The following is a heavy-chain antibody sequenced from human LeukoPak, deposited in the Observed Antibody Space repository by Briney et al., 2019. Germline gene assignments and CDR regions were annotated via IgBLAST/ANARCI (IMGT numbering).Heavy chain of an antibody. CDR3: ARQKYYYDSSGYLGLGYYFDY. J-gene: IGHJ4*02. Sequence: PSETLSLTCTVSGGSISSYYWSWIRQPPGKGLEWIGYIYYSGSTNYNPSLKSRVTISVDTSKNQFSLKVSSVTAADTAVYYCARQKYYYDSSGYLGLGYYFDYWGQGTLVTVSS. D-gene: IGHD3-22*01. CDR2: IYYSGST. CDR1: GGSISSYY. V-gene: IGHV4-59*08.